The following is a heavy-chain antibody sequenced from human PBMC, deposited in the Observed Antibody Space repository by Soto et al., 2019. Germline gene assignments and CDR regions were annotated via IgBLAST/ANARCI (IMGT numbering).Heavy chain of an antibody. CDR3: ARGLWYYDYIWGSYRLGDPYFDY. D-gene: IGHD3-16*02. CDR1: GYTFTSYD. CDR2: MNPNSGNT. Sequence: QVQLAQSGAEVKKPGASVKVSCKASGYTFTSYDINWVRQATGQGLEWMGWMNPNSGNTGYAQKFQGRVTMTSHTSISTAYMELSSLRSEDTAVYYCARGLWYYDYIWGSYRLGDPYFDYWGQGTLVTVSS. V-gene: IGHV1-8*01. J-gene: IGHJ4*02.